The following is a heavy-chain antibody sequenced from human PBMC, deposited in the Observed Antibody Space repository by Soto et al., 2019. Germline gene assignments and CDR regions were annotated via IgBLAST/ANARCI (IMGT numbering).Heavy chain of an antibody. J-gene: IGHJ4*02. Sequence: QVQLVQSGAEVKKPGASVKVSCKASGYTFTSYGISWVRQAPGQGLEWMGWISAYNGNTSYAQKLQGRVTMTTDTSTSTAYMELRSLRSDDTAVYYCARGFQPLKYNWNDQGVDYWGQGTLVTVSS. CDR2: ISAYNGNT. CDR3: ARGFQPLKYNWNDQGVDY. D-gene: IGHD1-20*01. CDR1: GYTFTSYG. V-gene: IGHV1-18*01.